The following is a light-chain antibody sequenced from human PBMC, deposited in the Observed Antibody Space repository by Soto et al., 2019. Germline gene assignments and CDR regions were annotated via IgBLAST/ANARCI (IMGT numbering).Light chain of an antibody. CDR1: SSDVGAYNY. V-gene: IGLV2-14*01. Sequence: QSVLTQPASVSGSPGQSITISCTGTSSDVGAYNYVSWYQQHSGKAPKLIIYEVTNRPSGVSNRFSASKSGNTASLTIFGLQAEDEADYYCSSYTSSSSWVFGGGTTLTVL. CDR2: EVT. CDR3: SSYTSSSSWV. J-gene: IGLJ3*02.